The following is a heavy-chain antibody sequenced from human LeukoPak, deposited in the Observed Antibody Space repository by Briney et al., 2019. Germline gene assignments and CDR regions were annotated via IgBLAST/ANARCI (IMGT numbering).Heavy chain of an antibody. CDR3: AKESSGWSEFDY. Sequence: GGSLRLPCAASGFTVSSNYMTWVRQAPGKGLEWVSVIYSGGSTYYADSVKGRFTISRDNSKNTLYLQMNSLRAEDTAVYYCAKESSGWSEFDYWGQGTLVTVSS. D-gene: IGHD6-19*01. CDR2: IYSGGST. J-gene: IGHJ4*02. V-gene: IGHV3-53*05. CDR1: GFTVSSNY.